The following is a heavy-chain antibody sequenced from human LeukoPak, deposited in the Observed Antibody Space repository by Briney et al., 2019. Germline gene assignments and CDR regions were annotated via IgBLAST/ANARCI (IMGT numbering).Heavy chain of an antibody. Sequence: ASVKVSCKASGYSFRSNGISWVRQAPGQGLEWMGGISVYNGKPNYAQNFQGRVSMTTDTSTSTAYVELRSLRSDDTAVYYCARDYVIYAWGSRGHHFDYWGQGTQVIVSS. CDR3: ARDYVIYAWGSRGHHFDY. V-gene: IGHV1-18*01. D-gene: IGHD3-16*01. CDR1: GYSFRSNG. CDR2: ISVYNGKP. J-gene: IGHJ4*02.